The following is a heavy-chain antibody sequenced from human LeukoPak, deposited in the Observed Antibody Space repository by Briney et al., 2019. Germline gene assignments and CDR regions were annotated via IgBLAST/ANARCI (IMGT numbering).Heavy chain of an antibody. CDR2: ISSSSSYI. V-gene: IGHV3-21*01. CDR1: GFTFSNYE. CDR3: ARRRTTVTTSLDY. J-gene: IGHJ4*02. Sequence: TGGSLRLSCAASGFTFSNYEMNWVRQAPGKGLQWVSSISSSSSYISYADSVKGRFTISRDNAKNSLYLQMNSLRAEDTAVYYCARRRTTVTTSLDYWGQGTLVTVSS. D-gene: IGHD4-17*01.